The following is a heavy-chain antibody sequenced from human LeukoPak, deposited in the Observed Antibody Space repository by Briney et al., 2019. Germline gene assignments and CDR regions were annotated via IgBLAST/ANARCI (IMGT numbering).Heavy chain of an antibody. D-gene: IGHD1-26*01. CDR2: ISYDGSNK. J-gene: IGHJ6*02. CDR1: GFTFSSYG. Sequence: GGSLRLSCAASGFTFSSYGMHWVRQAPGKGLEWVAVISYDGSNKYYADSVKGRFTISRDNSKNTLYLQMNSLRAEDTAVYYWAKDLGYSGCSGPYYYYGMDVWGQGTTVTVSS. V-gene: IGHV3-30*18. CDR3: AKDLGYSGCSGPYYYYGMDV.